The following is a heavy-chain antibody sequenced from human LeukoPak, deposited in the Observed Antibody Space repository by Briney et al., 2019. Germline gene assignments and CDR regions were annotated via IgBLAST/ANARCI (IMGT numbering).Heavy chain of an antibody. Sequence: GGSLRLSCAASGFTFSTYAMHWVRQGPGKGLGWVAVISYDGSNKYYADSVKGRFTISRDNSKNTLYLQMSSLSAEDTAVYYCARTTTPHYYGSGSYALGYWGQGTLVTVPS. CDR3: ARTTTPHYYGSGSYALGY. CDR1: GFTFSTYA. D-gene: IGHD3-10*01. J-gene: IGHJ4*02. V-gene: IGHV3-30-3*01. CDR2: ISYDGSNK.